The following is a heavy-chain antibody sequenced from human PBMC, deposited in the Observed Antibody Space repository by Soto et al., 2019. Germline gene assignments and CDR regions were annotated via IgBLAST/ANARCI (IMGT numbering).Heavy chain of an antibody. J-gene: IGHJ3*02. CDR1: GGSISSSSYY. CDR2: ISYSGNS. Sequence: QLQLQESGPGLVKPSETLSLTCTVSGGSISSSSYYWGWIRQPPGKGLECIGNISYSGNSNYNPSLKSRVTISVDTSKNQFSLKLSSVTAADTAVYYCARSVRSTQAFEIWGQGKMVTVSS. CDR3: ARSVRSTQAFEI. V-gene: IGHV4-39*01. D-gene: IGHD4-17*01.